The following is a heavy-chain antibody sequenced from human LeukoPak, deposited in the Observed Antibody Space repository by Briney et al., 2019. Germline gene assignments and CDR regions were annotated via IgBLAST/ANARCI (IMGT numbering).Heavy chain of an antibody. Sequence: PGRSLRLSCAVSGFSSSSYGMHWVRQAPGKGLEWVAVIWYDGSNENYADSVKGRFTISRDNSKNTLYLQMNSLRAEDTAVYFCARGSNSGYSIDYWGQGTLVTVSS. CDR2: IWYDGSNE. CDR1: GFSSSSYG. CDR3: ARGSNSGYSIDY. D-gene: IGHD3-22*01. J-gene: IGHJ4*02. V-gene: IGHV3-33*01.